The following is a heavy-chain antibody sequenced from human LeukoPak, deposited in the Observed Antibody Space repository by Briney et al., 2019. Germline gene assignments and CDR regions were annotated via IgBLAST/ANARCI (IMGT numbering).Heavy chain of an antibody. Sequence: PGGSLRLSCVGSGFTSIAYALTWARQAPGKGLEWVSGISGGGVTTYYADSVKGRFTISRDNSKNTLYLQMNSLRADDTAIYYCARNQQLGGHSYYYYGMGVWGQGTTVTVSS. CDR1: GFTSIAYA. D-gene: IGHD3-16*01. J-gene: IGHJ6*02. CDR3: ARNQQLGGHSYYYYGMGV. CDR2: ISGGGVTT. V-gene: IGHV3-23*01.